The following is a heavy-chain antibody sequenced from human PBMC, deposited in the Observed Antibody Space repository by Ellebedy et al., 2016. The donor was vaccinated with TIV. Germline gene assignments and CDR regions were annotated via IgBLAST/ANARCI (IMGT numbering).Heavy chain of an antibody. CDR1: GFTFSGYV. D-gene: IGHD2-15*01. CDR2: ILGSGGST. J-gene: IGHJ6*02. CDR3: AKGRGGSSYSSLDV. V-gene: IGHV3-23*01. Sequence: GESLKISCAASGFTFSGYVMSWVRQAPGKGLDWVASILGSGGSTYYADSVKGRFTISRDNSKNTLYLQLSSLRAEDTAVYYCAKGRGGSSYSSLDVWGQGTTVTVSS.